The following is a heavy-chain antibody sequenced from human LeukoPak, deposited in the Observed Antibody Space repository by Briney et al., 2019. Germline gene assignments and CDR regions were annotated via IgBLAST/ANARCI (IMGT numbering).Heavy chain of an antibody. J-gene: IGHJ4*02. Sequence: GGSLRLSCAASGFTLSSYAMSWVRQAPGKGLEWVSRISFSGGSRHDADSVKGRFTISRDNSKNTLYLQMNSLRAEDTAIYYCAKQNDSSGSFSDYWGQGTLVTVSS. D-gene: IGHD3-22*01. CDR2: ISFSGGSR. CDR3: AKQNDSSGSFSDY. V-gene: IGHV3-23*01. CDR1: GFTLSSYA.